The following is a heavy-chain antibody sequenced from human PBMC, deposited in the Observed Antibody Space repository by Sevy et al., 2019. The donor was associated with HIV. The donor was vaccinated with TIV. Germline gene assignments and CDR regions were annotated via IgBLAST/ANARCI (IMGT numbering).Heavy chain of an antibody. Sequence: GGSLRLSCAASGFTFSSYWMSWVRQAPGKGLEWVANIKQDGSEKYYVDSVKGRFTISRDNAKTSLSLQRNSLRAEDTAVYYCARVSGIPEWDAFDIWGQGTMVTVSS. D-gene: IGHD3-10*01. CDR3: ARVSGIPEWDAFDI. CDR1: GFTFSSYW. CDR2: IKQDGSEK. J-gene: IGHJ3*02. V-gene: IGHV3-7*01.